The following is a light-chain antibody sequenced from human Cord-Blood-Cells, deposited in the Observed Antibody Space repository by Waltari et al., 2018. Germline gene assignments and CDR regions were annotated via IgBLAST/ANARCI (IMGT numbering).Light chain of an antibody. V-gene: IGKV1-39*01. CDR1: QRISSY. CDR2: AAS. CDR3: QQSYSTPYT. J-gene: IGKJ2*01. Sequence: DIKMTQSPSSLSASVGDRATITCRASQRISSYFNWYQQKPGKAPKLLIYAASSLQSGVPSRFIGSGSGTDFTLTISSLQPEDFATYYGQQSYSTPYTFGQGTKLEIK.